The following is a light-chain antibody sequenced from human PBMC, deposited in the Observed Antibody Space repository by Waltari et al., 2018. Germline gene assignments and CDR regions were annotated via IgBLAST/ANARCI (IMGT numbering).Light chain of an antibody. CDR1: QGISNY. CDR2: TAS. CDR3: QKYNSAPRT. V-gene: IGKV1-27*01. J-gene: IGKJ4*01. Sequence: DIHMTQSPSSLSASVGDRVTIPCRASQGISNYLAWYQQKPGKVPKLLIYTASTLQSGVPPRFSGSGSGTDFTLTISSLQPEDVATYYCQKYNSAPRTFGGGTKVEIK.